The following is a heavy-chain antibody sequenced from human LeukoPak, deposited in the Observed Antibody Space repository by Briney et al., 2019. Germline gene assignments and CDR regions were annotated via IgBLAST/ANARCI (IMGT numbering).Heavy chain of an antibody. V-gene: IGHV4-34*01. CDR1: GGSFSGYY. Sequence: SETLSLTCAVYGGSFSGYYWSWIRQPPGKGLEWIGEINHSGSTNYNPSLKSRVTISVDTSKNQFSLKLSSVTAADTAVYYCARGSIAEMAPSLLPDYWGQGTLVTASS. D-gene: IGHD5-24*01. CDR2: INHSGST. CDR3: ARGSIAEMAPSLLPDY. J-gene: IGHJ4*02.